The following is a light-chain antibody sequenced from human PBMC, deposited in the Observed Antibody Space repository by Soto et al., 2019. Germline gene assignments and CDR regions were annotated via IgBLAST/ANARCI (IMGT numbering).Light chain of an antibody. CDR1: SSNIGSHS. V-gene: IGLV1-44*01. CDR2: SND. J-gene: IGLJ2*01. CDR3: AAWDDSLNAVV. Sequence: QLVLTQPPSASGTPGQRVTISCSGSSSNIGSHSVNWYQQVPGTAPQLLIYSNDQRPSGVPDRFSGSKSGTSASLAISGLQSEDEADYYCAAWDDSLNAVVFGGGTKVTVL.